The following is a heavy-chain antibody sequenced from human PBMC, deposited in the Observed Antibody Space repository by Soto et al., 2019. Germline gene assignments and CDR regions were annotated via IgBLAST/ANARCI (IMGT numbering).Heavy chain of an antibody. CDR2: IYYTGST. Sequence: QVQLQESGPGLVKPSETLSLTCTVSGASISSYFWSWIRQPPGKGLEWNGYIYYTGSTNYNPSLKSRVTITVDTSKNQFSLQLSSVTAADTGVYYCANFNWYCDLWGRGTLVTVSS. V-gene: IGHV4-59*01. CDR1: GASISSYF. J-gene: IGHJ2*01. CDR3: ANFNWYCDL.